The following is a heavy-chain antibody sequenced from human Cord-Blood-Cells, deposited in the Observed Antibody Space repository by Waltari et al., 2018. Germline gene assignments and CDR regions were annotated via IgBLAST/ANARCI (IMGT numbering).Heavy chain of an antibody. V-gene: IGHV4-34*01. Sequence: QVQLQQWGAGLLKPSETLSLPCAVYGGSFSGYYWGWIRQPPGKGLEWIGEINHSGSTNYNPSLKSRVTISVDTSKNQFSLKLSSVTAADTAVYYCARGGWNYDFDYWGQGTLVTVSS. CDR3: ARGGWNYDFDY. D-gene: IGHD1-7*01. CDR2: INHSGST. J-gene: IGHJ4*02. CDR1: GGSFSGYY.